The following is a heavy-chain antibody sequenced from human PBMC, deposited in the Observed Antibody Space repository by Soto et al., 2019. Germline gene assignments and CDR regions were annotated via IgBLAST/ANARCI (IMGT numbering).Heavy chain of an antibody. D-gene: IGHD3-16*01. CDR2: VNQEGSDR. CDR1: GFTFRGSW. V-gene: IGHV3-7*04. Sequence: EVQLVESGGGLVQPGGSLRLTCEVSGFTFRGSWMSWVRQAPGKGLEWVANVNQEGSDRYYVDSVKGRFTISRDNAKNSLYLQMNSLRAEERAVYYCARGGGNFDQWGQGTLVTVAS. J-gene: IGHJ4*02. CDR3: ARGGGNFDQ.